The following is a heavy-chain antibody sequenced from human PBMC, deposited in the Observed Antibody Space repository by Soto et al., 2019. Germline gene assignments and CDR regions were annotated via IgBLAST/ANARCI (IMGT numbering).Heavy chain of an antibody. CDR3: AREGSYGSLSF. J-gene: IGHJ4*02. Sequence: GGSLRLACAASGFTFSDYYMSWILQAPGKGLEWVSYISSSSSYTNYADSVKGRFTISRDNAKNSLYLQMNSLRAEDTAVYYCAREGSYGSLSFWGQGTLVTVSS. CDR1: GFTFSDYY. CDR2: ISSSSSYT. D-gene: IGHD5-18*01. V-gene: IGHV3-11*06.